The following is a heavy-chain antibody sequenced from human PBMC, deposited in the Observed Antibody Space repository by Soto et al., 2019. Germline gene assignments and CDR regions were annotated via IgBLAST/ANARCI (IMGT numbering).Heavy chain of an antibody. V-gene: IGHV1-18*01. D-gene: IGHD3-3*01. J-gene: IGHJ6*03. Sequence: ASVKVSCKASGYTFTSYGISWVRQAPGQGLEWMGWISAYNGNTNYAQKLQGRVTMTTDTSTRKAYMEMRSLRSDDTAVYYCARDTHYDVWVGLRYMDVWGKGTTVTVSS. CDR1: GYTFTSYG. CDR2: ISAYNGNT. CDR3: ARDTHYDVWVGLRYMDV.